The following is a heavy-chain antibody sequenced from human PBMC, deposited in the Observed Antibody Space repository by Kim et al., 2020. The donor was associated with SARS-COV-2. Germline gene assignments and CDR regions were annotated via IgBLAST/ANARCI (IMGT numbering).Heavy chain of an antibody. CDR1: GFTFGDYA. J-gene: IGHJ4*02. CDR3: TRGGAEVRGVIIGLFLDY. CDR2: IRSKAYGGTT. D-gene: IGHD3-10*01. Sequence: GGSLRLSCTASGFTFGDYAMSWVRQAPGKGLEWVGFIRSKAYGGTTEYAASVKGRFTISRDDSKSIAYLQMNSLKTEDTAVYYCTRGGAEVRGVIIGLFLDYWGQGTLVTVSS. V-gene: IGHV3-49*04.